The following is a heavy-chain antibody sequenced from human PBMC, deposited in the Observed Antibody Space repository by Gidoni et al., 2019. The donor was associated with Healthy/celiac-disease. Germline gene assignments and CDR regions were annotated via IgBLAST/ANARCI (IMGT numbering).Heavy chain of an antibody. V-gene: IGHV3-30*18. Sequence: QVQLVESGGGVVQPGRSLRLSCAASGFTFSSYGMHWVRQAPGKGLEWVAVISYDGSNKYYADSVKGRFTISRDNSKNTLYLQMNSLRAEDTAVYYCAKPRLGDYVWGSYPLDYWGQGTLVTVSS. CDR1: GFTFSSYG. CDR3: AKPRLGDYVWGSYPLDY. J-gene: IGHJ4*02. CDR2: ISYDGSNK. D-gene: IGHD3-16*02.